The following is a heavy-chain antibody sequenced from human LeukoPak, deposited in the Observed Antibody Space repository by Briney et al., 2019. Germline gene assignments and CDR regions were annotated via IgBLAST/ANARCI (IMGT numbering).Heavy chain of an antibody. V-gene: IGHV4-61*01. Sequence: PSETLSLTCTVSGGSVSSGTYYWSWIRQPPGKGLEWIGYIYYSGSTNYNPSLKSRVTISVDTSKNQFSLKLSSVTAADTAVYYCAADRSSSQPMLDYWGQGTLVTVSS. J-gene: IGHJ4*02. CDR1: GGSVSSGTYY. D-gene: IGHD6-13*01. CDR2: IYYSGST. CDR3: AADRSSSQPMLDY.